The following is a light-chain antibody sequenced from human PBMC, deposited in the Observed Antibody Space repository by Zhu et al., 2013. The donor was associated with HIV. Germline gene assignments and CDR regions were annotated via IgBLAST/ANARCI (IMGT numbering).Light chain of an antibody. J-gene: IGKJ4*01. Sequence: EIIMTQSPATLSVSLGERATLSCRASQSVNANLAWYQQKPGQAPRLLIYGASTRATGVPARFSGGGSGTDFTLTISTLQSEDFAIYYCQQYNDWPPLTFGGGTKVQIK. CDR3: QQYNDWPPLT. CDR2: GAS. CDR1: QSVNAN. V-gene: IGKV3-15*01.